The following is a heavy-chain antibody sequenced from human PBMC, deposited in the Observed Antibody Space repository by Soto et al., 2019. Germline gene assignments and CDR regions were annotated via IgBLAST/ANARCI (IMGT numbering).Heavy chain of an antibody. V-gene: IGHV5-51*01. CDR3: ARHVRSSSRWEGWFDP. J-gene: IGHJ5*02. Sequence: GESLKISCKGSGNSFTSSWIGWVRQMPGKGLEWMGIIYPDDSDTRYSPSFQGQVTISADKSISTAYLQWASLKASDTAIYYCARHVRSSSRWEGWFDPWGKGTLVTVS. CDR1: GNSFTSSW. CDR2: IYPDDSDT. D-gene: IGHD6-13*01.